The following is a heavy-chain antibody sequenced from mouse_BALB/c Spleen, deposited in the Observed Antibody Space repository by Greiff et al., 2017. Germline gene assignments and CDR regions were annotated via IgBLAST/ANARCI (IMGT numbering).Heavy chain of an antibody. CDR3: ARSKGYGPFAY. CDR2: IDPSDSYT. D-gene: IGHD1-1*02. J-gene: IGHJ3*01. V-gene: IGHV1-69*02. Sequence: VQLQQPGAELVKPGASVKLSCKASGYTFTSYWMHWVKQRPGQGLEWIGEIDPSDSYTNYNQKFKGKATLTVDKSSSTAYMQLSSLTSEDSAVYYCARSKGYGPFAYWGQGTLVTVSA. CDR1: GYTFTSYW.